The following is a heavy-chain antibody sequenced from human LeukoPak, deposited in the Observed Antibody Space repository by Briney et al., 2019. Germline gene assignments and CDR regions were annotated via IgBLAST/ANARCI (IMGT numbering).Heavy chain of an antibody. CDR2: IIPIFGKA. CDR3: ARVAGGRYCSSTSCYMRGWFDP. V-gene: IGHV1-69*13. Sequence: GASVKVSCKASRGTFSSYAISRVRQAPGQGLEWMGGIIPIFGKANYAQKFQGRVTITADESTSTAYMELSSLRSEDTAVYYCARVAGGRYCSSTSCYMRGWFDPWGQGTLVTVSS. CDR1: RGTFSSYA. J-gene: IGHJ5*02. D-gene: IGHD2-2*02.